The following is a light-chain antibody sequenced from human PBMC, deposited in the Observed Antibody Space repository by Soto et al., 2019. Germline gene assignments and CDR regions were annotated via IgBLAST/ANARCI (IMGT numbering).Light chain of an antibody. CDR2: AVS. V-gene: IGLV2-14*01. CDR1: ASDVGGYNY. J-gene: IGLJ1*01. CDR3: CSYTSSPTYV. Sequence: QSVLTQPASVSGSPGQSITISCTGTASDVGGYNYVSWYQQHPGKAPKLMIHAVSNRPSGISSRFSGSKSGNTASLTISGLQSEDEADYFCCSYTSSPTYVFGTGTKVTVL.